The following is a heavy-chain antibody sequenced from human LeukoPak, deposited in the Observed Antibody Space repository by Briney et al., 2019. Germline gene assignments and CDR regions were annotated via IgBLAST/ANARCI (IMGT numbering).Heavy chain of an antibody. J-gene: IGHJ5*02. CDR2: IYYSGST. CDR3: ARRLRHCSSTSCLTRLDP. D-gene: IGHD2-2*01. Sequence: PSETLSLTCTVSGGSISSGGYSWSWIRQHPGKGLEWIGYIYYSGSTYYNPSLKSRVTISVDTSKNQFSLKLSSVTAADTAVYYCARRLRHCSSTSCLTRLDPWGQGTLVTVSS. CDR1: GGSISSGGYS. V-gene: IGHV4-31*03.